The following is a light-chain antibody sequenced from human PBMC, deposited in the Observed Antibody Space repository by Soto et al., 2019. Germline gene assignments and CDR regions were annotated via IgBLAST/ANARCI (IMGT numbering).Light chain of an antibody. V-gene: IGKV1-33*01. J-gene: IGKJ5*01. CDR3: QQYDLLPIT. CDR1: QDINIY. CDR2: DAS. Sequence: DIQMTQSPSSLFASVGDRVTITCQATQDINIYLNWYQQKPGKAPNLLIYDASNLEIGVPSRFSGSGSGTHFTCTISSLQTEDIGTYYCQQYDLLPITFGRGTRLEIK.